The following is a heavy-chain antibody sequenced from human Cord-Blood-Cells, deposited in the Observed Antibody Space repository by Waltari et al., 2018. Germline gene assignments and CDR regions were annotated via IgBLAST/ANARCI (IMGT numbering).Heavy chain of an antibody. CDR2: IWYDGSNK. D-gene: IGHD2-2*01. V-gene: IGHV3-33*01. J-gene: IGHJ4*02. CDR3: ARDHFPHCSSTSCSGFDY. CDR1: GFTFSSYG. Sequence: QVQLVESGGGVVQPGRSLRLSCAASGFTFSSYGMHWVRQAPGKGVEWVAVIWYDGSNKYYADSVKCRFTISRDNSKTTLYLQMNSLRAEDTAVYYCARDHFPHCSSTSCSGFDYWGQGTLVTVSS.